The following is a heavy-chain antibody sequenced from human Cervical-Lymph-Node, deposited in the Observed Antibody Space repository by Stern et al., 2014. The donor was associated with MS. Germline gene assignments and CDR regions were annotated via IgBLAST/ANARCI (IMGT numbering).Heavy chain of an antibody. Sequence: QVQLVQSGAEVMKPGSSVKVSCKASGGTFSSYPISWVRQAPGQGLEWMAGIIPIFGIANYAQNFQGRVRLSADTSTNTAYMELSSLDTAVYYCARGGVVVVMGCFDPWGQGTLVTVSS. D-gene: IGHD2-15*01. V-gene: IGHV1-69*17. J-gene: IGHJ5*02. CDR3: ARGGVVVVMGCFDP. CDR1: GGTFSSYP. CDR2: IIPIFGIA.